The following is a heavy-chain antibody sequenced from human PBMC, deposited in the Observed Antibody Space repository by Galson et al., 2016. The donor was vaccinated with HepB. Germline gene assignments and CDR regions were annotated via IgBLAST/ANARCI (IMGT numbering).Heavy chain of an antibody. CDR3: AKAEMTTVTRFEH. J-gene: IGHJ4*02. Sequence: SLRLSCAASGISFSSYAMSWVRQAPGKGLEWVSAIRGSGGTTYYADSVKGRFTISRDNSKNTLYLRMNSLRVEDTAIYYCAKAEMTTVTRFEHWGQGTLVTVSP. V-gene: IGHV3-23*01. CDR2: IRGSGGTT. CDR1: GISFSSYA. D-gene: IGHD4-17*01.